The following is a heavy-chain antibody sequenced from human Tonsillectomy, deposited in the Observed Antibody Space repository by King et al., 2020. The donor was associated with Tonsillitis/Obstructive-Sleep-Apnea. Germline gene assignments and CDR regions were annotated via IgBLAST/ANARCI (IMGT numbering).Heavy chain of an antibody. CDR3: AVPLNTGPRYFDY. CDR2: INHSGST. V-gene: IGHV4-34*01. Sequence: VQLQQWGAGLLKPSETLSLICAVYGGSFSGYYWTWIRQPPGKGLEWIGEINHSGSTNYNPSLKSRVIISVETSKNQFSLKLSSVTAADTAVYYCAVPLNTGPRYFDYWGQGTLVTVSS. J-gene: IGHJ4*02. D-gene: IGHD1-14*01. CDR1: GGSFSGYY.